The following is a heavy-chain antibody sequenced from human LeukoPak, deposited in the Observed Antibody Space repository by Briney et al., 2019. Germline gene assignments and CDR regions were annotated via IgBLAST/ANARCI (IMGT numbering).Heavy chain of an antibody. V-gene: IGHV4-39*01. CDR1: GGSISNNNYY. CDR3: ATWRTAKTGFDY. D-gene: IGHD1-1*01. J-gene: IGHJ4*02. CDR2: IHYSGSP. Sequence: SETLSLTCTVSGGSISNNNYYWAWIRQPPGKGLECIGSIHYSGSPYYNPSLKSRVTISVDTSKNQSSLRLSSVTAADTAVYYCATWRTAKTGFDYWGQGTLVTVSS.